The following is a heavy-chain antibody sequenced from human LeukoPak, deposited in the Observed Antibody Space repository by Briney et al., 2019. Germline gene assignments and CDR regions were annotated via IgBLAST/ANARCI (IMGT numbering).Heavy chain of an antibody. Sequence: PSETLSLTCSVSGGSISSYYWGWIRQPAGKGLEWIGRIYSSGSTNYNPSLKTRLTMSVDTSKNQFSLKLSSVTAADTAVYYCARYTDCSSTSCFTSWFDPWGQGTLVTVSS. CDR3: ARYTDCSSTSCFTSWFDP. J-gene: IGHJ5*02. D-gene: IGHD2-2*02. CDR1: GGSISSYY. CDR2: IYSSGST. V-gene: IGHV4-4*07.